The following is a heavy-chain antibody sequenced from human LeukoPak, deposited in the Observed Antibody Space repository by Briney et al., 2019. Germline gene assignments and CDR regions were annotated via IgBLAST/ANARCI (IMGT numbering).Heavy chain of an antibody. CDR2: ISGSGGST. J-gene: IGHJ4*02. CDR3: AKDLRGDKWNLGY. Sequence: PGGSLRLSCAASGFTFISYAMSWVRQAPGKGLEWVSAISGSGGSTYYADSVKGRFTISRDNSKNTLYLQMNSLRAEDTAVYYCAKDLRGDKWNLGYWGQGTLVTVSS. D-gene: IGHD1-20*01. CDR1: GFTFISYA. V-gene: IGHV3-23*01.